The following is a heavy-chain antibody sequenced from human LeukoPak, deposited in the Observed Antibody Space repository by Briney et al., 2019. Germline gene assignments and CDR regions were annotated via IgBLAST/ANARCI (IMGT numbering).Heavy chain of an antibody. D-gene: IGHD6-13*01. J-gene: IGHJ4*02. V-gene: IGHV3-64*02. Sequence: GSLRLSWTGSGISFRSYSMHLVRPAPGKGLEYVSAISRSGNTTYYADSVKGRFIVSRDNSKKTLFLQMSDLRPKDTGVYYCATPGSSWGQGSLVIVSS. CDR1: GISFRSYS. CDR3: ATPGSS. CDR2: ISRSGNTT.